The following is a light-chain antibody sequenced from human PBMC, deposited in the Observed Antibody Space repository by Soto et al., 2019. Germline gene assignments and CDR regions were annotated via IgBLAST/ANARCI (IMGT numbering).Light chain of an antibody. CDR1: QSVSSSY. Sequence: EIVLTQSPGTLSLSPGERFTLSCRASQSVSSSYLAWYQHKPGQAPRLLIYGASTRAIGFPARFSGSGSGTEFTLTIRSLQPEDFAVYYCQQYDKWPPITFGQGTRREIK. CDR3: QQYDKWPPIT. V-gene: IGKV3-15*01. J-gene: IGKJ5*01. CDR2: GAS.